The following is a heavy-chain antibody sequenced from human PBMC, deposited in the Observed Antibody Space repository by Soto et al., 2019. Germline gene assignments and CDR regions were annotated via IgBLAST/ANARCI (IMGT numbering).Heavy chain of an antibody. D-gene: IGHD3-9*01. J-gene: IGHJ3*02. CDR3: ARLRIGGILTGHYGGAIHI. CDR2: ISAYNGNT. CDR1: GYTFSNYG. Sequence: ASVKVSCKASGYTFSNYGISWVRQAPGQGLEWMGWISAYNGNTNFAQKLQGRVTLTTDTSTSTAYMELRSLISDDTAVYYCARLRIGGILTGHYGGAIHIRGQGTIVIVSS. V-gene: IGHV1-18*01.